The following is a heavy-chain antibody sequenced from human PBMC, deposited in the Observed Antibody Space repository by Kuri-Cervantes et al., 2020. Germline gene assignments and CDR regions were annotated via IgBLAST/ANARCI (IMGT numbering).Heavy chain of an antibody. Sequence: GGSLRLSCTASGFIFNSFVMSWVRLAPGKGLEWVSTISSTGANTHYADSVKGRFTISRDNAKNSLYLQMNSLRAEDTAVYYCAAISMIGGGRGTRVTVSS. CDR1: GFIFNSFV. D-gene: IGHD3-22*01. V-gene: IGHV3-23*01. J-gene: IGHJ4*02. CDR2: ISSTGANT. CDR3: AAISMIG.